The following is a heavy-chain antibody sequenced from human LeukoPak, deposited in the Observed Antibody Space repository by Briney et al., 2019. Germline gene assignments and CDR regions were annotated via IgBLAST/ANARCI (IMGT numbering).Heavy chain of an antibody. V-gene: IGHV7-4-1*02. CDR2: INTNTGNP. CDR1: GYTFTSYA. J-gene: IGHJ3*02. Sequence: ASVKVSCKASGYTFTSYAMNWVRQAPGQGLEWMGWINTNTGNPTYAQGFTGRFVFSLDTSVSTAYLQISSLKAEDTAVYYCASPLSGSYYNDDAFDIWGQGTMVTVSS. D-gene: IGHD3-10*01. CDR3: ASPLSGSYYNDDAFDI.